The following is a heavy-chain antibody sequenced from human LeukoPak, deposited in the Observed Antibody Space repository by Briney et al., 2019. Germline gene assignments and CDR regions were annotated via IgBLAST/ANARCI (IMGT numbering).Heavy chain of an antibody. CDR3: VGWKGDYTVDD. CDR2: TYYGGST. J-gene: IGHJ4*02. D-gene: IGHD4-17*01. CDR1: GGSLSRGGYY. V-gene: IGHV4-31*03. Sequence: SQTLSLTCTVTGGSLSRGGYYWTWLRHPPGKALEWIGNTYYGGSTYYNPSLKSRGTISIDTTKNQFSLKLTSVTAADTAVYYCVGWKGDYTVDDWGQGTLVTVSS.